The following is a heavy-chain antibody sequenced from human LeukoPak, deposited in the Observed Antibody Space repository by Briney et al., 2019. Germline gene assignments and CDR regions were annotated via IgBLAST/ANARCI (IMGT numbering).Heavy chain of an antibody. V-gene: IGHV4-59*01. CDR3: ARAHDYGDYKKWFDP. Sequence: PSETPSLTCTVPGGSISGDHWSWIRQSPGKGLEWIGYIYYSGSTNYKPSLKSRVTISIDTSKNQFSLRLRSVTAADTAVYYCARAHDYGDYKKWFDPWGQGTLVTVSS. CDR2: IYYSGST. CDR1: GGSISGDH. J-gene: IGHJ5*02. D-gene: IGHD4-17*01.